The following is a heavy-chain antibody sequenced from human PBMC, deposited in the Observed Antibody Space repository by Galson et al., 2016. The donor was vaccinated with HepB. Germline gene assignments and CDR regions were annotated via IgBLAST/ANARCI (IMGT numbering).Heavy chain of an antibody. CDR3: TRGAGQRGYSTSWFF. J-gene: IGHJ6*04. Sequence: SLRLSCAASGFTFSNFGFHWVRQAPGKGLEWVAFILFDGQKSYYSDSVEGRFTISRDESKNTVHLQMNSLRVDDTALSYCTRGAGQRGYSTSWFFWGDGTKVTVSS. CDR1: GFTFSNFG. D-gene: IGHD5-18*01. CDR2: ILFDGQKS. V-gene: IGHV3-30*02.